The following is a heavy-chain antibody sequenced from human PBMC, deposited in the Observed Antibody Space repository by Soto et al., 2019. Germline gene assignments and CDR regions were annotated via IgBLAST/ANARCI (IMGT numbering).Heavy chain of an antibody. D-gene: IGHD3-3*01. V-gene: IGHV3-7*01. CDR1: GFTFSNYW. Sequence: EVQLVESGGGLVQPGGSLRLSCAASGFTFSNYWMSWVRQAPGKGLEWVANIKQDGGGTNYVDAVKGRFTISRDNGKNSLYLQMNSLRAEDTAVYYCARDVEKRRDHDFWSGSLHWGQGTLVTVSS. J-gene: IGHJ4*02. CDR2: IKQDGGGT. CDR3: ARDVEKRRDHDFWSGSLH.